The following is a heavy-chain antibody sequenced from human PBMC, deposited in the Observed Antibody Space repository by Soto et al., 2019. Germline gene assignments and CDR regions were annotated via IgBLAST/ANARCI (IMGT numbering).Heavy chain of an antibody. CDR3: TTDGIYGGFDY. Sequence: GESLKISCAASGFTFSNAWMSWVRQAPGKGLEWVGRIKSKTDGGTTDYAAPVKGRFTISRDDSKNTLYLQMNSLKTEDTAVYYCTTDGIYGGFDYWGQGTLVTVSS. CDR1: GFTFSNAW. D-gene: IGHD4-17*01. V-gene: IGHV3-15*01. CDR2: IKSKTDGGTT. J-gene: IGHJ4*02.